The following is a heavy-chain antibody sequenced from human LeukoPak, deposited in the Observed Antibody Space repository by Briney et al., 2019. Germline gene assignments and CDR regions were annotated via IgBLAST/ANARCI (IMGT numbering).Heavy chain of an antibody. Sequence: PGGSLRLSCTASGFTFSSYGMNCVRQAPGKRLEWVSYISSSSDSIYYADSVKGRFTISRDNAKNSLYLQMNSLRAEDTAAYYCARGPQSLGWYFDLWGRGTLVTVSS. V-gene: IGHV3-21*04. CDR3: ARGPQSLGWYFDL. D-gene: IGHD7-27*01. J-gene: IGHJ2*01. CDR1: GFTFSSYG. CDR2: ISSSSDSI.